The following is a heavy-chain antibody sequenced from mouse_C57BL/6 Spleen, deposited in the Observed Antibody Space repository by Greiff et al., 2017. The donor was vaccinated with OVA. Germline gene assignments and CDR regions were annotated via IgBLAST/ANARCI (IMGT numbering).Heavy chain of an antibody. CDR3: ARSPRVVYFDY. J-gene: IGHJ2*01. V-gene: IGHV1-69*01. Sequence: QVQLKQPGAELVMPGASVKLSCKASGYTFTSYWMHWVKQRPGQGLEWIGEIDPSDSYTNYNQKFKGKSTLTVDKSSSTAYMQLSSLTSEDSAVYYCARSPRVVYFDYWGQGTTLTVSS. D-gene: IGHD1-1*01. CDR1: GYTFTSYW. CDR2: IDPSDSYT.